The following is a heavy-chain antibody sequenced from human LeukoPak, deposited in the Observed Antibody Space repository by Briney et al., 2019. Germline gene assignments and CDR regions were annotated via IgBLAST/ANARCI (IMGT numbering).Heavy chain of an antibody. Sequence: KASETLSLTCTVSGGSISSGGYYWSWIRQHPGKGLEWIGYIHDSGSTYYKPSLRSRVTKSGDTSKNQFSLKLSSVSDADTAVYYCASYGSGWYFDLWGRGTLVTVSS. V-gene: IGHV4-31*03. J-gene: IGHJ2*01. CDR3: ASYGSGWYFDL. CDR1: GGSISSGGYY. CDR2: IHDSGST. D-gene: IGHD3-10*01.